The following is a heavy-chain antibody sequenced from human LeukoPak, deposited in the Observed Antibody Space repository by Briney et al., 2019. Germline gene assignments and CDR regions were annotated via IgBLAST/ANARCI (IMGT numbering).Heavy chain of an antibody. Sequence: SETLSLTCAVSGYSISSGYYWGWIRQPPGKGLEWIGSIYHSGSTYYNPSLKSRVTISVDTSKNQFSLKLSSVTAADTAVYYCARGGRYYGSGSYYGNYFDYWGQGTLVTVSS. CDR1: GYSISSGYY. CDR3: ARGGRYYGSGSYYGNYFDY. CDR2: IYHSGST. V-gene: IGHV4-38-2*01. J-gene: IGHJ4*02. D-gene: IGHD3-10*01.